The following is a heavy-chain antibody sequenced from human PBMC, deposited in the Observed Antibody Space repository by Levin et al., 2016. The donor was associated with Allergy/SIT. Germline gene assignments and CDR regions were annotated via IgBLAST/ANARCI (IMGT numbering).Heavy chain of an antibody. CDR3: ANWYGDHGLPFDY. V-gene: IGHV3-23*01. CDR1: GFTFSSYA. D-gene: IGHD4-17*01. CDR2: ISGSGGST. J-gene: IGHJ4*02. Sequence: LSLTCAASGFTFSSYAMSWVRQAPGKGLEWVSAISGSGGSTYYADSVKGRFTISRDNSKNTLYLQMNSLRAEDTAVYYCANWYGDHGLPFDYWGQGILVTVSS.